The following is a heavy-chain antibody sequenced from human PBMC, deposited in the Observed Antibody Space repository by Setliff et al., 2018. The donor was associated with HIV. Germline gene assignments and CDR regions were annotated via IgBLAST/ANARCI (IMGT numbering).Heavy chain of an antibody. V-gene: IGHV4-59*01. CDR1: GGSISSYY. D-gene: IGHD1-26*01. J-gene: IGHJ6*03. CDR3: ARIVRWELVATSTFFYYYMDV. CDR2: IYYSGST. Sequence: PSETLSLTCTVSGGSISSYYWSWIRQPPGKGLEWIGYIYYSGSTYYNPSLKSRVTISVDTSRSQFSLKLSSLTAADTAVYYWARIVRWELVATSTFFYYYMDVWGKGTTVTVSS.